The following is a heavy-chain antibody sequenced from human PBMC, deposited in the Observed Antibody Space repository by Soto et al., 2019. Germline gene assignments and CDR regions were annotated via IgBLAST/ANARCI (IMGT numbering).Heavy chain of an antibody. Sequence: QLQLQESGPGLVKPSETLSLTCTVSGGSISSSSYYWGWIRQPPGKGLEWIGSIYYSGSTYYNPSLKSRVTISVDTSKNQFSLKLSSVTAADTAVYYCASRGDEWDYVHDYWGQGTLVTVSS. V-gene: IGHV4-39*01. CDR2: IYYSGST. CDR3: ASRGDEWDYVHDY. D-gene: IGHD3-16*01. CDR1: GGSISSSSYY. J-gene: IGHJ4*02.